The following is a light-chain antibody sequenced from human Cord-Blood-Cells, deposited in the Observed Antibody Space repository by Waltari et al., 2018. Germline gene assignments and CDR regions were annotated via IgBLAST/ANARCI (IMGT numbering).Light chain of an antibody. CDR3: QQRSNWARP. CDR2: DAS. J-gene: IGKJ5*01. Sequence: EIVMTQSPATLSLFPGERATLSCRDSQGVSSYLAWYQQKPGQAPRLLIYDASNRATGIPARFSGSGSGTDFTLTISSLEPEDFAVSYCQQRSNWARPFGEGTRLEIK. CDR1: QGVSSY. V-gene: IGKV3-11*01.